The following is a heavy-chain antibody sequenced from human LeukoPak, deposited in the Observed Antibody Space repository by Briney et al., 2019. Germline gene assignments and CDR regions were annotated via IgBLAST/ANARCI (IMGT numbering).Heavy chain of an antibody. V-gene: IGHV3-72*01. Sequence: GGSQRLSCAASGFAFSNHYMDWVRQAPGKGLEWVGRVRSKANSYTTEYAASVKGRFTISRDDSKNSLYLQMDSLKTEDSAVYYCASHKDRTGYYFDYWGQGALVTVSS. CDR3: ASHKDRTGYYFDY. D-gene: IGHD3/OR15-3a*01. CDR1: GFAFSNHY. J-gene: IGHJ4*02. CDR2: VRSKANSYTT.